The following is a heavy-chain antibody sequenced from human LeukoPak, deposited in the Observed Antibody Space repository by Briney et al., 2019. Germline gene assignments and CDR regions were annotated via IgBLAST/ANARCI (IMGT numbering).Heavy chain of an antibody. J-gene: IGHJ3*02. CDR3: AREQGYYDSSGYSKIDAFDI. D-gene: IGHD3-22*01. CDR1: GFTFSNYA. CDR2: ITGSGANT. V-gene: IGHV3-23*01. Sequence: GGSLRLSCAASGFTFSNYAMSWVRQAPGKGLEWVSGITGSGANTYYADSVKGRFTISRDNSKNTLYLQMNSLRAEDTAVYYCAREQGYYDSSGYSKIDAFDIWGQGTMVTVSS.